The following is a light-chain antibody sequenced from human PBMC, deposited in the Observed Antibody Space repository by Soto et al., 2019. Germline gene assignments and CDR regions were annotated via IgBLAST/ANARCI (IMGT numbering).Light chain of an antibody. J-gene: IGKJ1*01. Sequence: DIVMTQSPDSLAVSLGERATINCKSSQSVLYSSNNKNYLAWYQKKPGQPPKLLIYWASARESGVPYRFSGSGSGTDITLTISSLQAEDVAVYYCQQYDSTPPTFGQGTKVEIK. CDR2: WAS. V-gene: IGKV4-1*01. CDR1: QSVLYSSNNKNY. CDR3: QQYDSTPPT.